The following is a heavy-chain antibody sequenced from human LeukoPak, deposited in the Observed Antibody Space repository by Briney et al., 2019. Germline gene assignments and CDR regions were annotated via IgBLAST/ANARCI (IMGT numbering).Heavy chain of an antibody. Sequence: PSETLSLTCTVSGASVSSGSYYWSWIRQPPGKGLEWIGYVYDSGSTNYNPSLKSRVTISVDTSKNQFSLKLSSVTAADTAVYYCARYSGYDGYYYYYYYMDVWGKGTTVTVSS. CDR3: ARYSGYDGYYYYYYYMDV. CDR2: VYDSGST. V-gene: IGHV4-61*01. D-gene: IGHD5-12*01. CDR1: GASVSSGSYY. J-gene: IGHJ6*03.